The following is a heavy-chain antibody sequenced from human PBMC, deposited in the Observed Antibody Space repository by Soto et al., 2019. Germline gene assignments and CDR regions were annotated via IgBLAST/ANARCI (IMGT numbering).Heavy chain of an antibody. V-gene: IGHV3-23*01. CDR3: AKEKFSYVYIGGSYPPHGGYFDY. CDR1: GFTFSSYA. Sequence: GGSLRLSCAASGFTFSSYAMSWVRQAPGKGLEWVSAISGSGGSTYYADSVKGRFTISRDNSKNTLYLQMNSLRAEDTAVYYCAKEKFSYVYIGGSYPPHGGYFDYWGQGTLVTVSS. CDR2: ISGSGGST. D-gene: IGHD3-16*01. J-gene: IGHJ4*02.